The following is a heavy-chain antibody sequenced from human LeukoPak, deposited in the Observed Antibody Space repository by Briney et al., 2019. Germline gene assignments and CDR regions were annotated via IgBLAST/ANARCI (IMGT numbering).Heavy chain of an antibody. V-gene: IGHV3-23*01. D-gene: IGHD3-9*01. Sequence: GGSLTLSCAASGFTFSSYAMSWVRQAPGKGLEWVSAISGSGGSTYYADSVKGRFTISRDNSKNTLYLQMNSLRAEDTAVYYCAKISPYYDILTGYSQNWFDPWGQGTLVTVSS. CDR3: AKISPYYDILTGYSQNWFDP. J-gene: IGHJ5*02. CDR2: ISGSGGST. CDR1: GFTFSSYA.